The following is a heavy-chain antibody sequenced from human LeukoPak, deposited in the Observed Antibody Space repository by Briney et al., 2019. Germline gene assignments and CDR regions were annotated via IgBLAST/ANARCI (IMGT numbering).Heavy chain of an antibody. Sequence: SETLSLTCAVSGGSISSGGYSWSWIRQPPGKGLEWIGYIYQSGSTYYTPSLKSRVTISVDRSKNQFSLELSSVTAAATAVYYCARVTPWYFVYWGQGTLVTVSS. D-gene: IGHD2-15*01. V-gene: IGHV4-30-2*01. J-gene: IGHJ4*02. CDR1: GGSISSGGYS. CDR2: IYQSGST. CDR3: ARVTPWYFVY.